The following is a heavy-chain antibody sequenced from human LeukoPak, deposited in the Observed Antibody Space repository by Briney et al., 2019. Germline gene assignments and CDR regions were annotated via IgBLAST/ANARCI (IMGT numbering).Heavy chain of an antibody. CDR2: IKRFGSEK. CDR1: SFSFSDFW. J-gene: IGHJ4*02. CDR3: ARSSPQGFDYFDY. V-gene: IGHV3-7*01. D-gene: IGHD3-10*01. Sequence: GGSLRLSCVASSFSFSDFWMSWVRQRPGKGLEWVATIKRFGSEKTYLDSVKGRFTISRDDSKSSLSLQMNNLGADDSGLYYCARSSPQGFDYFDYWGQGALVTVPS.